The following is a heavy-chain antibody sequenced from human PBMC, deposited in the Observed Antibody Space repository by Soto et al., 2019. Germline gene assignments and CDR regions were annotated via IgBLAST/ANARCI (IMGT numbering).Heavy chain of an antibody. CDR2: IIPIFGTA. J-gene: IGHJ6*02. CDR3: ARPGEYQLPSGDYYYGMDV. CDR1: GGTFSSYA. V-gene: IGHV1-69*13. D-gene: IGHD2-2*01. Sequence: ASVKVSCKASGGTFSSYAISWVRQAPGQGLEWMGGIIPIFGTASYAQKFQGRVTITADESTSTAYMELSSLRSEDTAVYYCARPGEYQLPSGDYYYGMDVWGQGTTVTVSS.